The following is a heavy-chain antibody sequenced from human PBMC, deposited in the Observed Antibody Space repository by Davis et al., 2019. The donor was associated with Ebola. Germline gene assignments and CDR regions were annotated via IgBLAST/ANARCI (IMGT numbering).Heavy chain of an antibody. V-gene: IGHV4-59*01. CDR3: ARAEWLPDFDY. D-gene: IGHD5-12*01. CDR2: IYYSGST. Sequence: MPSETLSLTCTVSGGSISSYYWSWIRQPPGKGLEWIGYIYYSGSTNYNPSLKSRVTISVDTSKNQFSLKLSSVTAADTAVYYCARAEWLPDFDYWGQGTLVTVSS. CDR1: GGSISSYY. J-gene: IGHJ4*02.